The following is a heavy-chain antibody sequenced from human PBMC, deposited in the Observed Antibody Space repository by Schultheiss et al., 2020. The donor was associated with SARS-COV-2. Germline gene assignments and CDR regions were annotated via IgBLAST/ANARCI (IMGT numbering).Heavy chain of an antibody. J-gene: IGHJ2*01. Sequence: GGSLRLSCAGSGFTVSGNYMNWVRQAPGKGLEWVSVIYSGGSTYYADSVKGRFTISRHNSKNTLYLQMNSLRAEDTAVYYCARGQYWYFDLWGRGTLVTVSS. CDR1: GFTVSGNY. V-gene: IGHV3-53*04. CDR3: ARGQYWYFDL. CDR2: IYSGGST.